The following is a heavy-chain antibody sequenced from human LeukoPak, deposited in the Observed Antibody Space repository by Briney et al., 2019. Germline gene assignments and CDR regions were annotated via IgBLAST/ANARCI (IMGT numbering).Heavy chain of an antibody. D-gene: IGHD4-17*01. Sequence: GGSLRLSCAASGFTFSSYAMDWVRQAPGKGLEWVAVISYDGSNKYYADSVKGQFTISRDNSKNTLYLQMNSLRAEDTAVYYCARTKMTTVTTLLYNWFDPWGQGTLVTVSS. V-gene: IGHV3-30*04. CDR1: GFTFSSYA. CDR2: ISYDGSNK. CDR3: ARTKMTTVTTLLYNWFDP. J-gene: IGHJ5*02.